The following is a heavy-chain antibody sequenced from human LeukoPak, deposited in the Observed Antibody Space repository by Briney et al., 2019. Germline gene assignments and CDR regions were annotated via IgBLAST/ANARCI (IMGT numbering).Heavy chain of an antibody. V-gene: IGHV3-7*03. J-gene: IGHJ4*02. CDR3: AKDQPDSSGLIPHEG. CDR2: IKLDGSEK. D-gene: IGHD3-22*01. Sequence: PGGSLRLSCAASGFTFSTYWMSWVRQAPGKGLEWVANIKLDGSEKYYVDSVKGRFTISRDNSKNTLYLQMNSLRAEDTAVYYCAKDQPDSSGLIPHEGWGQGTLVTVSS. CDR1: GFTFSTYW.